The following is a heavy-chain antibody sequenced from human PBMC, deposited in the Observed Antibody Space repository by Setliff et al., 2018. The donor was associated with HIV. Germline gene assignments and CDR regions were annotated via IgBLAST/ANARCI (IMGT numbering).Heavy chain of an antibody. V-gene: IGHV4-38-2*01. J-gene: IGHJ4*02. CDR3: ASRWGSYYDTNGHPFDY. CDR2: MYHSGST. CDR1: GHSIRSGYY. Sequence: PSETLSLTCSVSGHSIRSGYYWGRIRQPPGKGLEWIGTMYHSGSTYYNPSLQGRVTMFFDTSEDHFSLRLSSVTAADTAVYYCASRWGSYYDTNGHPFDYWGQGTLVTVSS. D-gene: IGHD3-22*01.